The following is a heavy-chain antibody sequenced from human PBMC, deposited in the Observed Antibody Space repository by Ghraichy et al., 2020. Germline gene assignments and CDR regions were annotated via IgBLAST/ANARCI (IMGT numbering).Heavy chain of an antibody. J-gene: IGHJ4*02. Sequence: GGSLRLSCAASRFSFSSYGMHWVRQAPGKGLEWVAVIWYDGSNKYYADSVKGRFTISRDNSKNMVSLQMNTLRAEDTAVYYCAREDGAAMVYYFDYWGQGTLVTVSS. CDR3: AREDGAAMVYYFDY. CDR1: RFSFSSYG. CDR2: IWYDGSNK. V-gene: IGHV3-33*01. D-gene: IGHD5-18*01.